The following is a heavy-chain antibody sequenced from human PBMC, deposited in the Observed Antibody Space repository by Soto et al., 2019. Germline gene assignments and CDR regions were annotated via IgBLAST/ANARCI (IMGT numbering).Heavy chain of an antibody. CDR2: IKQDGSEK. J-gene: IGHJ5*02. CDR3: ARAEEYYDFCSGRLGNWFDP. D-gene: IGHD3-3*01. V-gene: IGHV3-7*01. CDR1: GFTFSSYW. Sequence: EVQLVESGGGLVQPGGSLRLSCADSGFTFSSYWMSWVRQAPGKGLEWVANIKQDGSEKYYVDSVKGRFTISRDNAKNSLYLQMNSLRAEDTAVYYCARAEEYYDFCSGRLGNWFDPWGQGTLVTVSS.